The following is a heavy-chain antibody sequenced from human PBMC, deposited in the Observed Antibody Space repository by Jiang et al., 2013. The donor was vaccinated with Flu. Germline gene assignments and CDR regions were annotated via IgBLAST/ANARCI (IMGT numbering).Heavy chain of an antibody. D-gene: IGHD5-12*01. CDR3: ARGARGSGYDSGSGGFDI. V-gene: IGHV3-30*15. CDR2: GTDK. Sequence: GTDKYDADSVKGRITISRDNSNSTLYLQMSSLRPEDTAVYYCARGARGSGYDSGSGGFDIWGQGTMVTVSS. J-gene: IGHJ3*02.